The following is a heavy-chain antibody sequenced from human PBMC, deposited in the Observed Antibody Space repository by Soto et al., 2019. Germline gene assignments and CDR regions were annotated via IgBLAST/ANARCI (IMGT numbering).Heavy chain of an antibody. Sequence: EVQLVESGGGLVQPGGSLRLSCVASGFTFSSYSLNWVRQAPGKGLEWVSYISSSSGTIYYADSVKGRFTISRDNAENSLYLQMNSLRDDDTAVYYCAREDPWSANADDMDVWGQGTTVTVSS. J-gene: IGHJ6*02. D-gene: IGHD3-3*01. CDR3: AREDPWSANADDMDV. CDR2: ISSSSGTI. V-gene: IGHV3-48*02. CDR1: GFTFSSYS.